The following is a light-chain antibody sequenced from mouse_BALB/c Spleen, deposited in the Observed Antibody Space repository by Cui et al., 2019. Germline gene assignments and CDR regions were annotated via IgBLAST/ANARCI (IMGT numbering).Light chain of an antibody. Sequence: QTVLTQSPALMSASPGEKVTMTCSASSSVSYMYWYQQKPRSSPKPWIYLTSNLASGVPARFSGSGSGTSYSLTISSMEAEDAATYYCQQWSSNPPTFGSGTKLEIK. CDR2: LTS. CDR1: SSVSY. J-gene: IGKJ4*01. CDR3: QQWSSNPPT. V-gene: IGKV4-68*01.